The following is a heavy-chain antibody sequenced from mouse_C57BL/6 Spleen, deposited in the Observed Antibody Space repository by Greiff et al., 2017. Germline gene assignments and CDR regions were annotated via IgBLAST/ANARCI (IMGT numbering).Heavy chain of an antibody. J-gene: IGHJ3*01. CDR2: ISDGGSYT. CDR1: GFTFSSYA. Sequence: EVMLVESGGGLVKPGGSLKLSCAASGFTFSSYAMSWVRQTPEKRLEWVATISDGGSYTYYPDNVKGRFTISRDNAKNNLYLQMSHLKSEDTAMYYCARDSGDYDVLAYWGQGTLVTVSA. V-gene: IGHV5-4*01. D-gene: IGHD2-4*01. CDR3: ARDSGDYDVLAY.